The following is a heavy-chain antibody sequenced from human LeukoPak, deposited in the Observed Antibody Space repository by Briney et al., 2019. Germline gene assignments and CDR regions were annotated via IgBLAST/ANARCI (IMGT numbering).Heavy chain of an antibody. CDR1: GFTFSSYA. CDR3: ARDAVD. Sequence: GGSLRLSCAASGFTFSSYAMHWVRQAPGKGLEWVAVISYDGSNKYYADSVKGRFTISRDNSKNTLYLQMSSLRAEDTAVYYCARDAVDWGQGTLVTVSS. J-gene: IGHJ4*02. V-gene: IGHV3-30-3*01. CDR2: ISYDGSNK.